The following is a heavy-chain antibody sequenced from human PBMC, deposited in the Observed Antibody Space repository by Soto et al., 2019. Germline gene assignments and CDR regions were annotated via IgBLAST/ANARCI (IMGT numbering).Heavy chain of an antibody. D-gene: IGHD3-22*01. CDR3: ATSPYSYDTSGYLDY. V-gene: IGHV1-69*12. CDR2: IIPLFGTT. CDR1: GGTFSNYA. J-gene: IGHJ4*02. Sequence: QVQLVQSGAEVKKPGSSVTVSCRASGGTFSNYAINWVRQAPGQGLEWMAGIIPLFGTTNYAQKFQGRVTITADESTSTAYMELTSLRSEDTAVFYCATSPYSYDTSGYLDYWGLGTLVTVSS.